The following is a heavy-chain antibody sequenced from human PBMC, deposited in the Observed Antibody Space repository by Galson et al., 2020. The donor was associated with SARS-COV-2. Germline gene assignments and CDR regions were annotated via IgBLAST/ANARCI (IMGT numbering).Heavy chain of an antibody. CDR1: GGSISSYY. CDR2: IYYSGST. CDR3: ARDLADPRAFDI. J-gene: IGHJ3*02. V-gene: IGHV4-59*01. Sequence: PSETLSLTCTVSGGSISSYYWSWIRQPPGKGLEWIGYIYYSGSTNYNPSLKSRVTISVDTSKNQFSLKLSSVTAADTAVYYCARDLADPRAFDIWGQGTMVTVSS.